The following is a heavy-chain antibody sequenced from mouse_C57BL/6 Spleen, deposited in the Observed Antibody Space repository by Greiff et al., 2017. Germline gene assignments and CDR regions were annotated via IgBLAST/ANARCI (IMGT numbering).Heavy chain of an antibody. Sequence: ESGPGLVKPSQSLSLTCSVTGYSITSGYYWNWIRQFPGNKLEWMGYISYDGSNNYNPSLKNRISITRDTSKNQFFLKLNSVTTEDTATYYCAREGIYDGYFYAMDYWGQGTSVTVSS. V-gene: IGHV3-6*01. D-gene: IGHD2-3*01. J-gene: IGHJ4*01. CDR2: ISYDGSN. CDR1: GYSITSGYY. CDR3: AREGIYDGYFYAMDY.